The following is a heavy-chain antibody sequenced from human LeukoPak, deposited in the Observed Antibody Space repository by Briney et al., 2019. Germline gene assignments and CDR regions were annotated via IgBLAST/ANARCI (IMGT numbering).Heavy chain of an antibody. CDR1: GFTFSSYE. CDR3: AGCFYGDATFDF. V-gene: IGHV3-48*03. J-gene: IGHJ4*02. Sequence: GGSLRLSCAASGFTFSSYEMNWVGQVPGKGPEWISYISRSGTTKYYADSVKGRFTISRDDAKDSLYLQMNSLGVEDTALYFCAGCFYGDATFDFWGQGTLVTVSS. CDR2: ISRSGTTK. D-gene: IGHD4-17*01.